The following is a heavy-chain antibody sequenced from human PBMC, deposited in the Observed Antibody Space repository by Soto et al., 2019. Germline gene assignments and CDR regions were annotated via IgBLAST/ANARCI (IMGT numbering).Heavy chain of an antibody. D-gene: IGHD6-13*01. V-gene: IGHV3-15*01. CDR3: TTDQPHSCSWYNWFDP. J-gene: IGHJ5*02. Sequence: GGSLRLSCAASGFTFSNAWMSWVRQAPGKGLEWVGRIKSKTDGGTTDYAAPVKGRFTISRDDSKNTLYLQMNSLKTEDTAVYYCTTDQPHSCSWYNWFDPWGQGTLVTVSS. CDR2: IKSKTDGGTT. CDR1: GFTFSNAW.